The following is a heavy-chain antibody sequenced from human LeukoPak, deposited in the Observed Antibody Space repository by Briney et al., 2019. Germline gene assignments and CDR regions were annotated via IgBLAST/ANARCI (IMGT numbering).Heavy chain of an antibody. CDR1: GCTFSNYA. J-gene: IGHJ5*02. Sequence: GGALTLSFAASGCTFSNYAMSGLRQAPGKGLEWVSTFSASGRNTYYADSVEGRFTISRDNSKNTLYLQMTSLRAEDTAVYYCAKDAGSSWRNWFDPWGQGTLVTVSS. CDR3: AKDAGSSWRNWFDP. V-gene: IGHV3-23*01. CDR2: FSASGRNT. D-gene: IGHD6-13*01.